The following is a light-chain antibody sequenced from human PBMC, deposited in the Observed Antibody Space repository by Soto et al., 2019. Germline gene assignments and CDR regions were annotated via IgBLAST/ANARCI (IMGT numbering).Light chain of an antibody. Sequence: QYALPPPFSLSGSPGQSIIISCAGTSSDVGGYNHASWYQQHADKAPKLLIHEVSNRPSGVSNRFSGSKSGNTASLTISGLQAEDEADYYCTSYTSISTYVFGTGTKVTVL. J-gene: IGLJ1*01. CDR1: SSDVGGYNH. CDR3: TSYTSISTYV. V-gene: IGLV2-14*01. CDR2: EVS.